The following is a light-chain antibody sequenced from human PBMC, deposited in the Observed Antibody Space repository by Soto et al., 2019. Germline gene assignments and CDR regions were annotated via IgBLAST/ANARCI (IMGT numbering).Light chain of an antibody. CDR3: QQYNNWPT. CDR1: QSVSSN. Sequence: EIVMTQSPATLSVSPGERATLSCRASQSVSSNLAWYQQKPGQAPRLLIYGASTRATGIPARFSGSGSGTGFTLTISSLESEDFAIFYWQQYNNWPTFGQGTRLEIK. V-gene: IGKV3-15*01. J-gene: IGKJ5*01. CDR2: GAS.